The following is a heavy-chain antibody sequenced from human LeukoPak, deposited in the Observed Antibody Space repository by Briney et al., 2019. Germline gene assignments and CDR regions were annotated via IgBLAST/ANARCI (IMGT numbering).Heavy chain of an antibody. CDR2: IRSKAYGGTT. J-gene: IGHJ3*02. V-gene: IGHV3-49*04. D-gene: IGHD1-1*01. CDR3: TREDVEVGAFDI. Sequence: GGSLRLPCTASGFTFGDYAMSWVRQAPGKGLEWVGFIRSKAYGGTTEYAASVKGRFTISRDDSKSIAYLQMISLKTEDTAVYYCTREDVEVGAFDIWGQGTMVTVSS. CDR1: GFTFGDYA.